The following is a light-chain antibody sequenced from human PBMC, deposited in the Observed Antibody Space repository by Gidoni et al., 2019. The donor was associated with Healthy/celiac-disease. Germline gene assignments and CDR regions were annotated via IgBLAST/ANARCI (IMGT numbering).Light chain of an antibody. Sequence: EIQRTQSPSTLAASVGDRVTITCRASQSISSWLAWYQQQPGKATKLLIYKASSLESGVPSRFSCSGSGTEFTLTLSSLQPDDFATYYCQQYNSYSLTFGGGTKVEIK. CDR3: QQYNSYSLT. CDR2: KAS. CDR1: QSISSW. V-gene: IGKV1-5*03. J-gene: IGKJ4*01.